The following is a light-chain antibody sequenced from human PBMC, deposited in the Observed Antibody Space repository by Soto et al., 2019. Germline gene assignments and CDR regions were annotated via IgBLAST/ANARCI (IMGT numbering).Light chain of an antibody. V-gene: IGKV1-27*01. CDR1: QGISNY. Sequence: DIQMTQSPSSLSASVGDRVTITCRVSQGISNYLAWYQQKPGKVPKLLIYTASTLQSGVPFRFSGSGSGTDFTLTISSLQPEDVATYYCQNYNSAPQLTFGGGTKVEIK. J-gene: IGKJ4*01. CDR2: TAS. CDR3: QNYNSAPQLT.